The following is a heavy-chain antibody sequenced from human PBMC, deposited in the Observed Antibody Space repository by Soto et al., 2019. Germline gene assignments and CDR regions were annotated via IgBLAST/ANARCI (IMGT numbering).Heavy chain of an antibody. CDR1: EFTFDDYA. CDR3: VKRARPDFYYMDV. D-gene: IGHD6-6*01. V-gene: IGHV3-9*03. Sequence: SLRLSCAASEFTFDDYAMHWVRQAPGKGLEWVAFISWSSVYTGYADSVKGRFTISRDNAKNSVYLQMNSLRPEDMAVYYCVKRARPDFYYMDVWGKGTKVTVSS. J-gene: IGHJ6*03. CDR2: ISWSSVYT.